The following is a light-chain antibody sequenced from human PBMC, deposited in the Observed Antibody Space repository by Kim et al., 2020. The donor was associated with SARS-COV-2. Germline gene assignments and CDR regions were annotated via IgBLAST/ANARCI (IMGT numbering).Light chain of an antibody. V-gene: IGKV1-9*01. Sequence: DIQLTQSPSFLSASVGDRVTITCRASQGISTSLAWYQQKPGIAPKLLIYTASTLQSGVPSRFSGSGSGTEFTLTIASLQPDDFATYYCQQLNTYPVTLGQGTRLEIK. CDR1: QGISTS. CDR3: QQLNTYPVT. CDR2: TAS. J-gene: IGKJ5*01.